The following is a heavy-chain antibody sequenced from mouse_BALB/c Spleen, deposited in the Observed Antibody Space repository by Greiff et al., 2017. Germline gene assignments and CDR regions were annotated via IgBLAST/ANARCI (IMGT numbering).Heavy chain of an antibody. CDR2: ILPGSGST. D-gene: IGHD2-3*01. Sequence: VQLVESGAELMKPGASVKISCKATGYTFSSYWIEWVKQRPGHGLEWIGEILPGSGSTNYNEKFKGKATFTADTSSNTAYMQLSSLTSEDSAVYYCARSRYDGYYVAWFAYWGQGTLVTVSA. CDR1: GYTFSSYW. V-gene: IGHV1-9*01. CDR3: ARSRYDGYYVAWFAY. J-gene: IGHJ3*01.